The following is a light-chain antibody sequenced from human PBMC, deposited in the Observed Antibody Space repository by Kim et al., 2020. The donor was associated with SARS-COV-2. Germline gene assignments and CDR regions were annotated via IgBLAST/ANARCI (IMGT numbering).Light chain of an antibody. Sequence: SPGDRATLSCRASQSVSSTYLAWFQQKPGQAPRLLIYGVSSRATGIPDRFSGSGSGTDFTLTISRLEPEDFAVYHCQQYGSSPRTFGQGTKVDIK. V-gene: IGKV3-20*01. CDR1: QSVSSTY. CDR3: QQYGSSPRT. J-gene: IGKJ1*01. CDR2: GVS.